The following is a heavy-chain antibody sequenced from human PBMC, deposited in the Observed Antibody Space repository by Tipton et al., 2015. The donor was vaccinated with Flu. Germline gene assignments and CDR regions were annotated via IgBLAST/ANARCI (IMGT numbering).Heavy chain of an antibody. CDR2: IYPGDSDT. V-gene: IGHV5-51*01. CDR1: GYSFTSYW. D-gene: IGHD2-2*02. CDR3: ARKYCSTTNCYNTLDI. Sequence: QLVQSGAEVKKPGESLMISCKGSGYSFTSYWIGWVRQMPGKGLEWMGIIYPGDSDTRYSPSFQGQVTISADKSLSTAYLQWSSLKASDTAMYYCARKYCSTTNCYNTLDIWGQGTMVTVSS. J-gene: IGHJ3*02.